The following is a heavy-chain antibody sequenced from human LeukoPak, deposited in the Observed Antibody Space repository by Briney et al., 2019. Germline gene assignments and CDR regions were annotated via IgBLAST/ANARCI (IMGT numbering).Heavy chain of an antibody. CDR2: IRSKAYGGTT. V-gene: IGHV3-49*04. CDR1: GFTFGDYA. D-gene: IGHD1-1*01. J-gene: IGHJ4*02. Sequence: GGSLRLSCTASGFTFGDYAMGWVRQAPGKGLEWVGFIRSKAYGGTTEYAASVKGRFTISRDDSKSIAYLQMNSLKTEDTAVYYCTRVPYNWNDVPLDYWGQGTLVTVSS. CDR3: TRVPYNWNDVPLDY.